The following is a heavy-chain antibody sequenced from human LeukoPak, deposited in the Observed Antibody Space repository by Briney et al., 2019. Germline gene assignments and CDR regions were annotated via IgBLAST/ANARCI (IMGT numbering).Heavy chain of an antibody. CDR1: GFTFSSYE. CDR2: ISSSGSTI. D-gene: IGHD1-14*01. Sequence: GGSLRLSCAASGFTFSSYEMNWVRQAPGKGLEWVSYISSSGSTIYYADSVKGRFTISRDNAKNSLYLQMNSLRAEDTAVYYCAKADSWALPRSIDYWGQGTLVTVSS. J-gene: IGHJ4*02. V-gene: IGHV3-48*03. CDR3: AKADSWALPRSIDY.